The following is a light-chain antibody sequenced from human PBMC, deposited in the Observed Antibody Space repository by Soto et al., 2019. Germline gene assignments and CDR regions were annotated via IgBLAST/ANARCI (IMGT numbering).Light chain of an antibody. V-gene: IGKV1-39*01. CDR1: QSVSTY. Sequence: DIQMTQSPSSLSASVGDRVTITCRASQSVSTYLNWYQQKSGKAPKLLIHGTSTLQSGVPSGFSGSGSWTDFRLTIHSLQPEDFGTYYCQQSYSNPTFGQGTKVEIK. J-gene: IGKJ1*01. CDR2: GTS. CDR3: QQSYSNPT.